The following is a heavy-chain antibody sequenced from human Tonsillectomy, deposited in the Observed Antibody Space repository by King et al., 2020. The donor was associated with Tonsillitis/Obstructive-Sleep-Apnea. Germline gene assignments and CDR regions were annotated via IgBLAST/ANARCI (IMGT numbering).Heavy chain of an antibody. Sequence: EVQLVESGGGLVQPGRSLRLSCAASGFTFDDYAMHWVRQAPGKGLEWVSSISWNSGSIGYADSVKGRFTISRDNAKKSLYLQMKSLRAEDTGLYYCAKDKGETARFAYMDVGGKGTTATVSS. CDR3: AKDKGETARFAYMDV. D-gene: IGHD2-21*02. CDR1: GFTFDDYA. V-gene: IGHV3-9*01. CDR2: ISWNSGSI. J-gene: IGHJ6*03.